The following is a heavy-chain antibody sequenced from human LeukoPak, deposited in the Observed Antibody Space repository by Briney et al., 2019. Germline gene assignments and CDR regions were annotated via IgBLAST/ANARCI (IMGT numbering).Heavy chain of an antibody. CDR3: ARGAYSSYYFDY. CDR2: ISSSGSTI. J-gene: IGHJ4*02. V-gene: IGHV3-48*03. Sequence: PSGGSLRLSCAASGFTFSSYEMNWVRQAPGKGLEWVSYISSSGSTIYYADSVKGRFTISRDNAKNSLYLQMNSLRAEDTAVYYCARGAYSSYYFDYWGQGTLVTVSS. D-gene: IGHD6-13*01. CDR1: GFTFSSYE.